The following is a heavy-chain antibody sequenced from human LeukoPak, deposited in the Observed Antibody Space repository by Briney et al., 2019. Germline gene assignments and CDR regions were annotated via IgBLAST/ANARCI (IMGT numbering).Heavy chain of an antibody. J-gene: IGHJ4*02. Sequence: PSETLSLTCTVSGGSISSYYWSWIRQPPGKGLEWIGYIYTSGSTNYNPSLKSRVTISVDTSKNQFSLKLSSVTAADTAVYYCARLRSEAGTGTKLYYFDYWGQGTLVTVSS. CDR3: ARLRSEAGTGTKLYYFDY. CDR1: GGSISSYY. V-gene: IGHV4-4*09. D-gene: IGHD1-1*01. CDR2: IYTSGST.